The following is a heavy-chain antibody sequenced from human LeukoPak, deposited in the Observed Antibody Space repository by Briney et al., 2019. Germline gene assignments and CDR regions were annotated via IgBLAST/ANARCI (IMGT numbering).Heavy chain of an antibody. CDR3: AKPDGPDY. J-gene: IGHJ4*02. D-gene: IGHD1-14*01. Sequence: GGSLRLSCAASGFTISRYVMSWVRQAPGKGLEWVSSISDFRQTTYYADSVKGRFTISRDNSKNTLYLQMNSLRADDTAIYYCAKPDGPDYWGQGTLVTVSS. V-gene: IGHV3-23*01. CDR2: ISDFRQTT. CDR1: GFTISRYV.